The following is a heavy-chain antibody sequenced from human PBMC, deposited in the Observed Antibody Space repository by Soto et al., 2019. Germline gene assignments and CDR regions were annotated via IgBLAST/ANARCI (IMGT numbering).Heavy chain of an antibody. D-gene: IGHD3-9*01. J-gene: IGHJ5*02. CDR1: GGSISSYY. CDR3: AKNSLYLQMNSLRAEDTAVYYCAREYDILKWFDP. CDR2: IYYSGST. V-gene: IGHV4-59*01. Sequence: SETLSLTCTVSGGSISSYYCSWIRQPPGKGLEWIGYIYYSGSTNYNPSLKSRVTISVDTSKNQFSLKLSSVKGRFTISRDNAKNSLYLQMNSLRAEDTAVYYCAREYDILKWFDPWGQGTLVTVSS.